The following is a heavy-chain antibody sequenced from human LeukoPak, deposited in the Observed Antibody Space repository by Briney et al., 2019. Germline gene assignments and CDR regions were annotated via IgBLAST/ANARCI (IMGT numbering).Heavy chain of an antibody. J-gene: IGHJ4*02. D-gene: IGHD6-19*01. CDR3: AGLSSGWYKVDY. CDR2: IYHSGST. Sequence: PSETLSLTCTVSGGSISSGGYYWSWIRQPPGKGLEWIGYIYHSGSTNYNPSLKSRVTISVDTSKNQFSLKLSSVTAADTAVYYCAGLSSGWYKVDYWGQGTLVTVSS. CDR1: GGSISSGGYY. V-gene: IGHV4-61*08.